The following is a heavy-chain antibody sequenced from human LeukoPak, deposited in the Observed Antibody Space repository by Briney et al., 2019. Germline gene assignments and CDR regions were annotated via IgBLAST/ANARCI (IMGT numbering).Heavy chain of an antibody. V-gene: IGHV4-31*03. CDR3: ARELDLVRYFDY. D-gene: IGHD6-6*01. CDR2: IYYSGST. CDR1: GGSISSGGYY. J-gene: IGHJ4*02. Sequence: RASETLSLTCTVSGGSISSGGYYWSWIRQHPGKGLEWIGYIYYSGSTYYNPSLKSRVTISVDTSKNQFSLKLSSVTAADTAVYYCARELDLVRYFDYWGQGTLVTFSS.